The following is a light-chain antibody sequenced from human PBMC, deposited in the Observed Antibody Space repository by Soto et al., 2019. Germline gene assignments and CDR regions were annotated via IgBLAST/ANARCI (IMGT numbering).Light chain of an antibody. J-gene: IGLJ1*01. V-gene: IGLV2-11*01. CDR2: DVT. Sequence: QSALTQPRSVSGSPEQSVTISCTGTSSDVGGYNYVSWYQQHPGKAPKLMIYDVTKRPSGVPDRFSGSKSGNTASLTISGLQAEDEADYYCCSYAGTYTYVFGTGTSSPS. CDR1: SSDVGGYNY. CDR3: CSYAGTYTYV.